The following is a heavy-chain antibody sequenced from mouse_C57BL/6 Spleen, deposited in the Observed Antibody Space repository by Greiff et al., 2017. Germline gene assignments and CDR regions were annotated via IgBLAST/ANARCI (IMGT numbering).Heavy chain of an antibody. J-gene: IGHJ4*01. CDR1: GFTFSDYY. Sequence: DVKLVESEGGLVQPGSSMKLSCTASGFTFSDYYMAWVRQVPETGLEWVANINYDGSSTCYLDSLKSRFIISRDNAKNILYLQMSSLKSEDTATYYCARVPYGYDDAMDYWGQGTSVTVSS. CDR3: ARVPYGYDDAMDY. CDR2: INYDGSST. D-gene: IGHD2-2*01. V-gene: IGHV5-16*01.